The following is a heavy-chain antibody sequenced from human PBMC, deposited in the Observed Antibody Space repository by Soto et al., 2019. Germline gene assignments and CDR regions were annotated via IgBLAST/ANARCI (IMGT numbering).Heavy chain of an antibody. CDR1: GYIFTNYY. V-gene: IGHV1-46*01. CDR2: INPNGGST. J-gene: IGHJ4*02. CDR3: ARGIYSGDK. D-gene: IGHD2-21*01. Sequence: QVRLVQSGAGVKKPGASVKVSCMASGYIFTNYYIHWVRQAPGQGLEWMAIINPNGGSTNCAQEVQGRITLTRETSPSTVYMDLSSVTSEDTAVYYCARGIYSGDKWGQGTLVTVSS.